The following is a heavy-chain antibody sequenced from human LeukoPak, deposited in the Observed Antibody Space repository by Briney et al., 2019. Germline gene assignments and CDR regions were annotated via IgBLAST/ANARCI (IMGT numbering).Heavy chain of an antibody. V-gene: IGHV1-45*02. Sequence: SVKVSCKASGYTFTYRYLHWVRQAPGRALEWMGWITPFNGNTNYAQKFQDRVTITRDRSMSTAYMELSSLRSEDTAMYYCAARSTSSPFSIDYWGQGTLVTVSS. CDR3: AARSTSSPFSIDY. CDR2: ITPFNGNT. D-gene: IGHD2-2*01. CDR1: GYTFTYRY. J-gene: IGHJ4*02.